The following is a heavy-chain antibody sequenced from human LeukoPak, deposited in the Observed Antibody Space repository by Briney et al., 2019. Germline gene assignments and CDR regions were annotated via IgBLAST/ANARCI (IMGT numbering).Heavy chain of an antibody. V-gene: IGHV1-69*05. Sequence: SVKVSCKASGGTFSRYAISWVRQAPGQGLGWMGRIIPILGTANYAQKFRGRVTINTDESTSTAYMELSSLRSENTAVYYCARDGSGYSSSWLIDYWGQGTLGTVSS. CDR3: ARDGSGYSSSWLIDY. D-gene: IGHD6-13*01. CDR2: IIPILGTA. CDR1: GGTFSRYA. J-gene: IGHJ4*02.